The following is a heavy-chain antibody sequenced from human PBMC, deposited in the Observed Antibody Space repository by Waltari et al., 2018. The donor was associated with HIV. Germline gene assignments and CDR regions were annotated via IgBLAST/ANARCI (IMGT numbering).Heavy chain of an antibody. Sequence: EVQLVQSGGGVVSPEESVRLSCAVSGTLVLDNSMSWIRQAPGKGLEWVAVLYGDGTTYYADSVKGRFVVSRDKAKNMFFLQMDYPRGADSATYFCARGIRYYAPWGQGVLVSVS. D-gene: IGHD3-3*01. CDR2: LYGDGTT. J-gene: IGHJ5*02. V-gene: IGHV3-53*02. CDR1: GTLVLDNS. CDR3: ARGIRYYAP.